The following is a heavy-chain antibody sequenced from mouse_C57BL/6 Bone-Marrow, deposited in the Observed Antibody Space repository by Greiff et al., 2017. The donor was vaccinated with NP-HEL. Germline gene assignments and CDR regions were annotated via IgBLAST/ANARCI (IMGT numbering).Heavy chain of an antibody. CDR3: TSYYSNYYAMDY. V-gene: IGHV14-4*01. D-gene: IGHD2-5*01. CDR2: IDPENGDT. Sequence: EAQLQQSGAELVRPGASVKLSCTASGFNIKDDYMHWVKQRPEQGLEWIGWIDPENGDTEYASKFQGKATITADTSSNTAYLQLSSLTSEDTAVYYCTSYYSNYYAMDYWGQGTSVTVSS. J-gene: IGHJ4*01. CDR1: GFNIKDDY.